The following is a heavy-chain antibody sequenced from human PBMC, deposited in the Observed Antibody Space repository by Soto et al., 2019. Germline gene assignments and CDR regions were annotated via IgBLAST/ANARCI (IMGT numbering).Heavy chain of an antibody. V-gene: IGHV4-4*07. CDR3: AREEIAARPGWFDP. CDR2: IYTSGST. CDR1: GGSISSYY. D-gene: IGHD6-6*01. Sequence: PSETLSLTCTVSGGSISSYYCSWIRQPAGKGLEWIGRIYTSGSTNYNPSLKSRVTMSVDTSKNQFSLKLSSVTAADTAVYYCAREEIAARPGWFDPWGQGTLVTVSS. J-gene: IGHJ5*02.